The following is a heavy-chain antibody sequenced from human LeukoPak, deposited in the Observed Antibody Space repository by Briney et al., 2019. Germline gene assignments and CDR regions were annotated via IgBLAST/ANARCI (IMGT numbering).Heavy chain of an antibody. Sequence: GGSLRLSCAASGFTFSSYGMHWVRQAPGKGLEWVAVIWVNGINKYYTDSVRGRFTISRDNSKNTLYLEMNSLRAEDTAVYYCVRERAPFDAFDIWGQGTMATVSS. CDR2: IWVNGINK. CDR1: GFTFSSYG. CDR3: VRERAPFDAFDI. J-gene: IGHJ3*02. V-gene: IGHV3-33*01.